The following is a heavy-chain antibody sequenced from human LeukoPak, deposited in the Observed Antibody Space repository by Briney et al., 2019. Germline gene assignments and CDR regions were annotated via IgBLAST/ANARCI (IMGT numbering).Heavy chain of an antibody. D-gene: IGHD1-1*01. CDR2: ISSSGGTT. Sequence: GGSLRLPCAASGFTFNDYYMSWIRQAPGKGLEWVSYISSSGGTTYYADSVKGRFTISRDNSKNTLYLQMNSLRAEDTAVYYCAKDIRVHDGAFDIWGQGTMVTVSS. CDR1: GFTFNDYY. J-gene: IGHJ3*02. CDR3: AKDIRVHDGAFDI. V-gene: IGHV3-11*01.